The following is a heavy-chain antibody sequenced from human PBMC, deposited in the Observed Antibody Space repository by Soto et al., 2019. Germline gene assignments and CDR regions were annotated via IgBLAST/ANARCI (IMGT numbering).Heavy chain of an antibody. Sequence: PSETLSLTCAVVGDSLRGQSWNWIRQSPGKGLEWIGEINHSGSTNFNPSLKSRVAISADTSRNQFSLRVTSVTAADTAVYYCAGREFASSSFHYYYYAVDVWGQGTTVTVS. V-gene: IGHV4-34*01. D-gene: IGHD6-6*01. CDR2: INHSGST. J-gene: IGHJ6*02. CDR1: GDSLRGQS. CDR3: AGREFASSSFHYYYYAVDV.